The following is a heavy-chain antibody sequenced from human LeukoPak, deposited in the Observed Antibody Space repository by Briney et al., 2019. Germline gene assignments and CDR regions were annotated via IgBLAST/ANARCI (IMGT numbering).Heavy chain of an antibody. CDR2: IRQDGSDK. CDR1: GFTFSGYW. CDR3: TTDSGGGRPFDY. J-gene: IGHJ4*02. D-gene: IGHD6-6*01. V-gene: IGHV3-7*01. Sequence: GGSLRLSCAASGFTFSGYWMSWVRQAPGEGLEWVANIRQDGSDKYYVGSVKGRFTISRDNAKNSLFLQMNSLRAEDTAVYFCTTDSGGGRPFDYWGQGTLVIVSS.